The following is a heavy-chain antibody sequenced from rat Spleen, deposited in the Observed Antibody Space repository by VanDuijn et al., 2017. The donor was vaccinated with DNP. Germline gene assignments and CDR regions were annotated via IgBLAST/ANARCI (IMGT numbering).Heavy chain of an antibody. V-gene: IGHV5-25*01. J-gene: IGHJ1*01. CDR3: ARTLLGAGYWYFDF. CDR2: ISTSGGST. Sequence: EVQLVESGGGLVQPGRSMKLSCAASGFTFSNYDMAWVRQAPTKGLEWVASISTSGGSTYYRDSVKGRFTVSRDNAKSTLYLQMDSLRSEDTATYYCARTLLGAGYWYFDFWGPGTMVTVSS. D-gene: IGHD5-1*01. CDR1: GFTFSNYD.